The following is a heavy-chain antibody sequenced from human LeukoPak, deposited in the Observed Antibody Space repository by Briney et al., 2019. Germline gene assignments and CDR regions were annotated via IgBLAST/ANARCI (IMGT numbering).Heavy chain of an antibody. CDR1: GFTFSSFS. D-gene: IGHD2-15*01. CDR2: ISSSSRTI. CDR3: AKIGYCSGGSCY. J-gene: IGHJ4*02. Sequence: PGGSLRLSCAASGFTFSSFSMNWVRQAPGKGLEWVSYISSSSRTIYYADSVKGRFTISRDNAKNSLYLQMNSLRAEDTAVYYCAKIGYCSGGSCYWGQGTLVTVSS. V-gene: IGHV3-48*04.